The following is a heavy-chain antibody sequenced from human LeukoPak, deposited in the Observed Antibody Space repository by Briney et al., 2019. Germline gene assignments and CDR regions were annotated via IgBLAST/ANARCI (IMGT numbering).Heavy chain of an antibody. J-gene: IGHJ4*02. D-gene: IGHD6-19*01. Sequence: GGSLRLSCAASGFTFNSYAMYWVRQAPGKGLEWISGIFGSGGSAHYADSVKGRFTMSRDNSKNTLYLQMNSLRAEDTAVYYCGKTTAGYSSGRFPGWPVDYWGQGTLVTVSS. CDR1: GFTFNSYA. V-gene: IGHV3-23*01. CDR3: GKTTAGYSSGRFPGWPVDY. CDR2: IFGSGGSA.